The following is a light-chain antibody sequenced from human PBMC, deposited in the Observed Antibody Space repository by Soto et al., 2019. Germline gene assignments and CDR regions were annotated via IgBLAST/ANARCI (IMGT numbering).Light chain of an antibody. Sequence: DIQMHKSPSTLSASVGGRVLITGRASESISNWLAWYPQKPGKDPNLLIYKASSLKSGVPLRFSGSGSGTEFTLTINSLQPDDFATYYCQQYDTYWTVGKGNKV. CDR2: KAS. J-gene: IGKJ1*01. CDR1: ESISNW. V-gene: IGKV1-5*03. CDR3: QQYDTYWT.